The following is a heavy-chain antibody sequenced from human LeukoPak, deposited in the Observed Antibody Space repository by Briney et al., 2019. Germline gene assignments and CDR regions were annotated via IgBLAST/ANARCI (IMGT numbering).Heavy chain of an antibody. CDR2: INPNSGGT. CDR1: GYTFTGYY. CDR3: AGENTSPESLDY. D-gene: IGHD1-14*01. Sequence: ASVKVSCKASGYTFTGYYMHWVRQAPGQGLEWMGWINPNSGGTNYAQKFHGRVTMTRDTSISTAYMELSRLRSDDTAVYYCAGENTSPESLDYWGQGTLVTVSS. V-gene: IGHV1-2*02. J-gene: IGHJ4*02.